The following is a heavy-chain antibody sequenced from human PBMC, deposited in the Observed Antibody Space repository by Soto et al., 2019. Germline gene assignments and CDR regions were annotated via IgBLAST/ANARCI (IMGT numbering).Heavy chain of an antibody. CDR2: IDPSDSYT. CDR1: GYSFTSYW. D-gene: IGHD2-15*01. Sequence: GESLKISCKGSGYSFTSYWISWVRQMPGKGLEWMGRIDPSDSYTNYSPSFQGHVTISADKPISTAYLQWSSLKASDTAMYYCARGGYCSGGSCYGYNWFDPWGQGTLVTVSS. V-gene: IGHV5-10-1*01. J-gene: IGHJ5*02. CDR3: ARGGYCSGGSCYGYNWFDP.